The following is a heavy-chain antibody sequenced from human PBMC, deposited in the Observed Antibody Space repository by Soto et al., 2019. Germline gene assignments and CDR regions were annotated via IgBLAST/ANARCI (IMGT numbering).Heavy chain of an antibody. CDR2: IYHSGST. D-gene: IGHD4-17*01. CDR1: GGSLSSGGYC. J-gene: IGHJ4*02. V-gene: IGHV4-30-2*01. Sequence: SETLSLTCAVSGGSLSSGGYCWSWIRQPPGKGLEWIGYIYHSGSTYYNPSLKSRVTISVDRSKNQFSLKLSSVTAADTAVYFCARAMTTVTTSDYWGQGTLVTVSS. CDR3: ARAMTTVTTSDY.